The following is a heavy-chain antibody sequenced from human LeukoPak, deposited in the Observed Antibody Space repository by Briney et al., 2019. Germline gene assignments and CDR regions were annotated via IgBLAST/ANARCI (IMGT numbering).Heavy chain of an antibody. CDR3: ARDRIAAAGRGWFDP. D-gene: IGHD6-13*01. V-gene: IGHV3-74*01. CDR2: INSDGSST. Sequence: GGSLRLSCAASGFTFSSYWMHWFRQAPGKGLVWVSRINSDGSSTSYADSVKGRFTISRDNAKNTLYLQMNSLRAEDTAVYYCARDRIAAAGRGWFDPWGQGTLVTVSS. CDR1: GFTFSSYW. J-gene: IGHJ5*02.